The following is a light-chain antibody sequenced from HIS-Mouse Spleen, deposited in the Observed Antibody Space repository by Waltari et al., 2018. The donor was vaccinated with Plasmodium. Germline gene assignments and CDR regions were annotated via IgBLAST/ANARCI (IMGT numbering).Light chain of an antibody. CDR3: QQSYSTWT. CDR1: QSISNY. J-gene: IGKJ1*01. CDR2: AAS. V-gene: IGKV1-39*01. Sequence: DIQMTQSPSSLSASVGDRVTITCRASQSISNYLNWYQQKPGKAPKFLIYAASTLQSGVPSRFSVSGSGTDFTLTISSLQPEDFATYYGQQSYSTWTFGQGTKVEIK.